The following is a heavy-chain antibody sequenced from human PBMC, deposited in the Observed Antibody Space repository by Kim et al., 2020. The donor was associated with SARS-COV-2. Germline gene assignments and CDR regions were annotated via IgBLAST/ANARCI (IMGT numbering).Heavy chain of an antibody. V-gene: IGHV4-39*01. D-gene: IGHD1-26*01. CDR1: GGSISSSSYY. J-gene: IGHJ4*02. Sequence: SQTLSLTCTVSGGSISSSSYYWGWIRQPPGKGLEWIGNIYYSGSTYYNPSLKSRVSISVDTSKNQFSLKLRSVTAADTAVYYCARRLFSGSLDYWGQGTL. CDR3: ARRLFSGSLDY. CDR2: IYYSGST.